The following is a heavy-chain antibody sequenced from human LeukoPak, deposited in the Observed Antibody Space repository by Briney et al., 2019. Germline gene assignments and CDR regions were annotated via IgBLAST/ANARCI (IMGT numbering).Heavy chain of an antibody. J-gene: IGHJ3*02. Sequence: SETLSLTCTVSGGSISSSSYYWGWIRQPPGKGLEWIGSIYYSGSTYYNPSLKSRVTISVDTSKNQFSLKLSSVTAADTAVYYCAREDSSSFPPNDAFDIWGQGTMVTVSS. D-gene: IGHD6-6*01. V-gene: IGHV4-39*07. CDR2: IYYSGST. CDR3: AREDSSSFPPNDAFDI. CDR1: GGSISSSSYY.